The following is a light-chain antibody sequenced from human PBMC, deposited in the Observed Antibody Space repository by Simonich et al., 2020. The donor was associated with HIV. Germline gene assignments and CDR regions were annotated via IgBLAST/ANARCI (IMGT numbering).Light chain of an antibody. Sequence: DTVMTQTPLSLSVTPGQPASISCKSSQSRLHSDGKTYLYRDLQKPGQSPQLLIYKVSNRFSGVPDRFSGSGSGTDFTLKISRVEAEDVGVYYFRKAFGQGTKLEIK. J-gene: IGKJ2*01. V-gene: IGKV2D-29*02. CDR3: RKA. CDR1: QSRLHSDGKTY. CDR2: KVS.